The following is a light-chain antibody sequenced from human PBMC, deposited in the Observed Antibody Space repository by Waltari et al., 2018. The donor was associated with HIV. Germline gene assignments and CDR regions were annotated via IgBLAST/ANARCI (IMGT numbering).Light chain of an antibody. J-gene: IGKJ5*01. CDR2: GSA. Sequence: EIVLTQSPGTLSWSPGERATLSCRASQSVSSTYLAWYQPKHGQAPRLLIYGSASRATGIPDRFSGSGSGTDFTLAISRVEPEDFAAYYCQQYGNSLISFGQGTRLAIK. CDR3: QQYGNSLIS. V-gene: IGKV3-20*01. CDR1: QSVSSTY.